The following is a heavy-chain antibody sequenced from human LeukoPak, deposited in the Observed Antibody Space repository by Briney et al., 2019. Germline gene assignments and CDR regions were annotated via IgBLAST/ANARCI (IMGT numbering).Heavy chain of an antibody. CDR3: AKRGYCSVASCSQTPYYFDY. CDR2: ISDNDENT. CDR1: GIYD. J-gene: IGHJ4*02. V-gene: IGHV3-23*01. Sequence: GGSMRLSCAASGIYDMSWVRQAPGKGLEWVSSISDNDENTYYADSVKGRFTMSRDNSRNTLYLQMNNLRAEDTAVYYCAKRGYCSVASCSQTPYYFDYWGQGTLVTVSS. D-gene: IGHD2-15*01.